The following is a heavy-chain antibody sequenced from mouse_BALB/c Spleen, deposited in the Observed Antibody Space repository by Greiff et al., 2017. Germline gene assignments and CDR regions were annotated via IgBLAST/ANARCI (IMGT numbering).Heavy chain of an antibody. CDR3: AKLGRKYFDY. Sequence: QVQLKQSGAELVKPGASVKLSCKASGYTFTSYWMHWVKQRPGQGLEWIGEINPSNGRTNYNEKFKSKATLTVDKSSSTAYMQLSSLTSEDSAVYYCAKLGRKYFDYWGQGTTLTVSS. CDR1: GYTFTSYW. J-gene: IGHJ2*01. V-gene: IGHV1S81*02. D-gene: IGHD4-1*01. CDR2: INPSNGRT.